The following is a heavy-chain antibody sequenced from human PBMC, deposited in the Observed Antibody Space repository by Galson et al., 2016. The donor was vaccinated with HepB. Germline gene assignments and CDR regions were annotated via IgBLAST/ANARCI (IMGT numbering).Heavy chain of an antibody. CDR1: GYSIGSGFF. V-gene: IGHV4-38-2*02. D-gene: IGHD2-15*01. J-gene: IGHJ4*02. CDR3: AREGLGYCSGGSCYPGNY. CDR2: IYYTGTT. Sequence: ETLSLTCSVSGYSIGSGFFWGWIRQPPGKGLEWIGSIYYTGTTYYNPSLKSRVTISVDTSKNQFSLKLSSVTAADTAVYYCAREGLGYCSGGSCYPGNYWGQGTLVTVSS.